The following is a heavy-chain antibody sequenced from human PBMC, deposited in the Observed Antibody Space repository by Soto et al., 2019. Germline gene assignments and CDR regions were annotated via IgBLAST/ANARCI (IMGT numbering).Heavy chain of an antibody. D-gene: IGHD2-15*01. CDR2: INPNSGGT. CDR3: ARDPWAGRGDYYYYYGMDV. V-gene: IGHV1-2*04. CDR1: GYTFTGYY. J-gene: IGHJ6*02. Sequence: ASVKVSCKASGYTFTGYYMHWVRQAPGQGLEWMGWINPNSGGTNYAQKFQGWVTMTRDTSISTAYMELSRLRSDDTAVYYCARDPWAGRGDYYYYYGMDVWGQGTTVTVSS.